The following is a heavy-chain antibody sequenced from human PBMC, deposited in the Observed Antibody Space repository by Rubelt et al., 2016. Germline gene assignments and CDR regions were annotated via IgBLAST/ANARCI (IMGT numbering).Heavy chain of an antibody. Sequence: QLQLQESGPGLVKPSETLSLTCTVSGGSISSSSYYWGCIRQPPGKGLEWIGSVYYSGITYYKPSLKMRVTISVDTSKNPSSRKLSLVTAADTAVYYCARQWPGAEAAFDYWGQGTLVTVSS. CDR3: ARQWPGAEAAFDY. J-gene: IGHJ4*02. V-gene: IGHV4-39*01. CDR2: VYYSGIT. CDR1: GGSISSSSYY. D-gene: IGHD6-13*01.